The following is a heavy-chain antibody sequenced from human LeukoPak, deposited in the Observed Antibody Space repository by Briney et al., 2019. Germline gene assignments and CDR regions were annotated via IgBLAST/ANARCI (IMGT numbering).Heavy chain of an antibody. CDR2: IYYSGST. V-gene: IGHV4-30-4*08. J-gene: IGHJ4*02. CDR3: ARYFDY. Sequence: LRLSCAASGFTFSSYAMSWIRQPPGKGLEWIGYIYYSGSTYYNPSLKSRVTISVDTSKNQFSLKLSSVTAADTAVYYCARYFDYWGQGTLVTVSS. CDR1: GFTFSSYA.